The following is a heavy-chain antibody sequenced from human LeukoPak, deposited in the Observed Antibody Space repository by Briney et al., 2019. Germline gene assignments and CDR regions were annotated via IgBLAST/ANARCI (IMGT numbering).Heavy chain of an antibody. D-gene: IGHD1-26*01. CDR1: GYTFTSYG. V-gene: IGHV1-18*01. CDR2: INTYNGNT. CDR3: ARDPSLIVGATISFFDY. Sequence: ASVKVSCKASGYTFTSYGISWVRQAPGQGLEWMGWINTYNGNTNYARKLQGRVTMTTDTSTSTAYMDLRSLRSDDTAVYYCARDPSLIVGATISFFDYWGQGTLVTVSS. J-gene: IGHJ4*02.